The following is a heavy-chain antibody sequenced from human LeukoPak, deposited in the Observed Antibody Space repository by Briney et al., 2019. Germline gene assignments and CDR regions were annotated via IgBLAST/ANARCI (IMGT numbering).Heavy chain of an antibody. D-gene: IGHD1-20*01. Sequence: GGSLRLSCAASGFTFSSYSMNWVRQAPGKGLEWVSSISSSSSYIYYADSVKGRFTISRDNAKNSLYLQMSSLRVEDTAIYYCARDNWKDCWGQGTLVTVSS. CDR1: GFTFSSYS. V-gene: IGHV3-21*01. CDR3: ARDNWKDC. CDR2: ISSSSSYI. J-gene: IGHJ4*02.